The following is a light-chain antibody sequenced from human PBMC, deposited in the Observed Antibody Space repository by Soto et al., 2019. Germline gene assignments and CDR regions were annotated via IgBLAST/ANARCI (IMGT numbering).Light chain of an antibody. J-gene: IGKJ1*01. V-gene: IGKV1-5*01. CDR1: QSLNTR. CDR3: QQYKSYST. CDR2: DAS. Sequence: DILLTQSPSTLSASVGDRVTLTCRASQSLNTRLAWYQQRPGKAPKLLIYDASTLESGVPSRFSGGGSGTEFTLTINNLQPDDLATYICQQYKSYSTFGRGTQGGYQ.